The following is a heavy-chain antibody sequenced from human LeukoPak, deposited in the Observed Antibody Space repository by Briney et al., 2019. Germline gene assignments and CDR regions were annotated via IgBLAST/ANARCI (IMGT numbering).Heavy chain of an antibody. J-gene: IGHJ1*01. CDR3: ATYSSLNRREFQY. V-gene: IGHV3-7*01. CDR2: IKTDGSEK. Sequence: GGSLRLSCEGSGFTFSNYWMGWVRQAPGKGLQWVANIKTDGSEKYYVDSVKGRFTISRDNAKNSLYLQMNSLRAEDTAVYYCATYSSLNRREFQYWGQGTLLTVSS. D-gene: IGHD3-22*01. CDR1: GFTFSNYW.